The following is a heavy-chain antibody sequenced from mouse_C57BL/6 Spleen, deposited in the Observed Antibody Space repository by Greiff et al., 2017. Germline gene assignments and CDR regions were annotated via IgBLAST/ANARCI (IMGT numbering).Heavy chain of an antibody. CDR3: ARENWVFDY. Sequence: VQLKESGPGLVKPSQSLSLTCSVTGYSITSGYYWNWIRQFPGNKLEWMGYLSYDGSNNYNPSLKNRISITRDTSKNQFFLKLNSVTTEDTATYYCARENWVFDYWGQGTTLTVSS. CDR2: LSYDGSN. CDR1: GYSITSGYY. V-gene: IGHV3-6*01. J-gene: IGHJ2*01. D-gene: IGHD4-1*01.